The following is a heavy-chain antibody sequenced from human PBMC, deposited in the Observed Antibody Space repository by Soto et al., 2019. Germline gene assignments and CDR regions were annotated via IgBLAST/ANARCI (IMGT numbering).Heavy chain of an antibody. CDR2: ISASNGNT. CDR1: GYTFTSYV. V-gene: IGHV1-18*01. J-gene: IGHJ6*02. D-gene: IGHD6-19*01. CDR3: ARGAMAGDYYYYYGMDV. Sequence: QVQLVQSGAEVKKPGASVRVSCKASGYTFTSYVISWVRQAPGQGLEWLGWISASNGNTKYAQILHGRVTRTTDTPTSTAYMEMSSLRSDDTAVYFCARGAMAGDYYYYYGMDVLGQGPTVNVSS.